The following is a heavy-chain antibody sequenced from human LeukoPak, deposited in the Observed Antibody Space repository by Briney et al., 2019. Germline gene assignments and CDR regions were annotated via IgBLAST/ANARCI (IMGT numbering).Heavy chain of an antibody. D-gene: IGHD6-19*01. CDR2: IRSKANSYAT. CDR1: GFTFSGSA. V-gene: IGHV3-73*01. CDR3: TRLGSSGWHKYFDY. Sequence: GGSLKLSCAASGFTFSGSAMHWVRQASGKGLEWVGRIRSKANSYATAYAASVKGRFTISRDDPKNTAYLQMNSLKTEDTAVYYCTRLGSSGWHKYFDYWGQGTLVTVSS. J-gene: IGHJ4*02.